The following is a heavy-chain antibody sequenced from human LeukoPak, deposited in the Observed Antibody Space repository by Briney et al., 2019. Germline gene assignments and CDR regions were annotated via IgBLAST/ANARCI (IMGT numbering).Heavy chain of an antibody. J-gene: IGHJ3*02. D-gene: IGHD3-10*02. CDR3: ARDQALFGELFCFGFYI. CDR2: IYYSGST. CDR1: GGSISSGDYY. V-gene: IGHV4-30-4*01. Sequence: SETLSLTCTVSGGSISSGDYYWSWIRQPPGKGLKWIGYIYYSGSTYYSPSLKSRVTISVDTSKNQFSLKLSSVTAADTAVYYCARDQALFGELFCFGFYIWGPRTMATVSS.